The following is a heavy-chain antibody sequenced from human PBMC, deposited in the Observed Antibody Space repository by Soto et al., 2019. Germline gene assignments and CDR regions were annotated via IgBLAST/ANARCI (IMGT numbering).Heavy chain of an antibody. CDR3: ARGTRIAVARRGGWFDP. J-gene: IGHJ5*02. Sequence: SETLSLTCTVSGGSVSSGSYYWSWIRQPPGKGLEWIGYIYYSGSTNYNPSLKSRVTISVDTSKNQFSLKLSSVTAADTAVYYCARGTRIAVARRGGWFDPWGQGTLVTVS. CDR1: GGSVSSGSYY. V-gene: IGHV4-61*01. D-gene: IGHD6-19*01. CDR2: IYYSGST.